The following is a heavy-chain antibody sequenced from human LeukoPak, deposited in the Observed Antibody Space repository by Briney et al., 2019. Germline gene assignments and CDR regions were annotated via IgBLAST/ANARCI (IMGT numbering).Heavy chain of an antibody. CDR1: GFTFSSYD. CDR3: ARRGYSSGWEAEDWYFDL. CDR2: IGTAGDT. J-gene: IGHJ2*01. D-gene: IGHD6-19*01. Sequence: PAGSLRLSCAASGFTFSSYDMHWVRQATGKGLEWVSAIGTAGDTYYPGSVKGRFTISRENAKNSLYLQMNSLRAGDTAVYYCARRGYSSGWEAEDWYFDLWGRGTLVTVSS. V-gene: IGHV3-13*01.